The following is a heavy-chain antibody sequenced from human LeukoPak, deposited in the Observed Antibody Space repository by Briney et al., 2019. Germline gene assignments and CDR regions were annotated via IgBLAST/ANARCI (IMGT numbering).Heavy chain of an antibody. CDR3: AKDHFWAFDI. J-gene: IGHJ3*02. V-gene: IGHV3-30*02. CDR2: IRYDGSNK. CDR1: GFILSSYG. Sequence: GGSLRLSCARSGFILSSYGMHWVRQAPGKGLEWVAFIRYDGSNKYYADSVKGRFTISRDNSKNTLYLQMNSLRAEDTAVYYCAKDHFWAFDIWGQGTMVTVSS. D-gene: IGHD3-3*02.